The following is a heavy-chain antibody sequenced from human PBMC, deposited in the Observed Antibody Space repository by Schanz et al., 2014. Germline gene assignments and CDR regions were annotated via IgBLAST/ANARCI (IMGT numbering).Heavy chain of an antibody. D-gene: IGHD4-17*01. J-gene: IGHJ3*02. V-gene: IGHV4-31*03. CDR3: ARDRGHGDLPGDI. CDR2: ISYSGST. Sequence: QVQLQESGPGLVKPSQTLSLTCTVSGGSVSSGGDYWSWIRQHQGKGLEWIGFISYSGSTYYNPSLKSRVTISVDTTKNQFSLNMSSATAADTAVYYCARDRGHGDLPGDIWGQGTMVTVSS. CDR1: GGSVSSGGDY.